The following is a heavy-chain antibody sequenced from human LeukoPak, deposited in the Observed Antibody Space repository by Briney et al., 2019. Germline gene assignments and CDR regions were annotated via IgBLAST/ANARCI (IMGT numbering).Heavy chain of an antibody. Sequence: SETLSLTCTVSGGSISSYYWSWIRQPVGRGLEWIGRIYTSGSTNYNPSLKSRVTMSVDTSKNQFSLKLSSVTAADTAVYYCAREIQLWSQFDYWGQGTLVTVSS. CDR3: AREIQLWSQFDY. J-gene: IGHJ4*02. V-gene: IGHV4-4*07. CDR1: GGSISSYY. D-gene: IGHD5-18*01. CDR2: IYTSGST.